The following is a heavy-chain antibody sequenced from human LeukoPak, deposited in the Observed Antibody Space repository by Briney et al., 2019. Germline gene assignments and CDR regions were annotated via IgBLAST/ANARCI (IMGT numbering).Heavy chain of an antibody. CDR1: RFTFSSYT. D-gene: IGHD3-10*01. CDR3: ARSTSGKNWFDP. V-gene: IGHV3-21*01. Sequence: GGSLRLSCTASRFTFSSYTMNWVRQAPGKGLEWVSSISSSSNYMYYADLVKGRFTISRDNAKNSLYLQMNSLRAEDTAVYYCARSTSGKNWFDPWGQGTLVTVSS. CDR2: ISSSSNYM. J-gene: IGHJ5*02.